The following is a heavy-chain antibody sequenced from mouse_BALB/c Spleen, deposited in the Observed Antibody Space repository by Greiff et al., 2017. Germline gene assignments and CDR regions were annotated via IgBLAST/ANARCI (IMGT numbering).Heavy chain of an antibody. V-gene: IGHV1-69*02. D-gene: IGHD2-14*01. CDR3: TRSSSYYRYEDAMDY. CDR1: GYTFTSYW. Sequence: QVQLQQPGAELVKPGASVKLSCKASGYTFTSYWMHWVKQRPGQGLEWIGNIYPSDSYTNYNQKFKDKATLTVDKSSSTAYMQLSSPTSEDSAVYYCTRSSSYYRYEDAMDYWGQGTSVTVSS. J-gene: IGHJ4*01. CDR2: IYPSDSYT.